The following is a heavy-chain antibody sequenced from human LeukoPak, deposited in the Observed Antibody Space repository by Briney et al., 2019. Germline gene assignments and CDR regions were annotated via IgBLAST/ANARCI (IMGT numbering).Heavy chain of an antibody. CDR3: ARQGYISGQGFRNNWFDP. D-gene: IGHD6-19*01. J-gene: IGHJ5*02. Sequence: SETLSLTCTVSGGSISSSSYYWGWIRQPPGKGLEWIGTIFYSGSTYYNPSLKSRVTMSVDTSKNQFSLKLSSVTAADTAVYYCARQGYISGQGFRNNWFDPWGQGSLVTVSS. CDR2: IFYSGST. CDR1: GGSISSSSYY. V-gene: IGHV4-39*01.